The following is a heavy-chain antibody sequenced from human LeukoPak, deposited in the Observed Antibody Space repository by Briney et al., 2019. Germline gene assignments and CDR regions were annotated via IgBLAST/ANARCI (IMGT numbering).Heavy chain of an antibody. V-gene: IGHV4-39*07. D-gene: IGHD3-10*01. J-gene: IGHJ6*03. CDR1: AGSVSNGPYY. Sequence: SETLSLTCTVSAGSVSNGPYYWGWIRQPPGKGLEWIGRIYTSGSTNYNPSLKSRVTMSVDTSKNQFSLKLSSVTAADTAVYYCARERERRRAITMVRGATGSYYYYYMDVWGKGTTVTISS. CDR3: ARERERRRAITMVRGATGSYYYYYMDV. CDR2: IYTSGST.